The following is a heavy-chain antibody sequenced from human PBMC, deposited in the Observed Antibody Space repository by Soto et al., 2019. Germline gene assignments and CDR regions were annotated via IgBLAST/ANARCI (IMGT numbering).Heavy chain of an antibody. J-gene: IGHJ4*02. Sequence: QVQLVQSGTEVKKPGASVKVSCQASGYSISAYYIHWVRQAPGQGLEWMGWIDPKNGGTVSAQKFQGRLTMTRDTSISTVYMDLCGLTPDDTALYYCGIDDYGIFPYWGQGSLVTVSS. D-gene: IGHD3-10*01. CDR2: IDPKNGGT. V-gene: IGHV1-2*02. CDR3: GIDDYGIFPY. CDR1: GYSISAYY.